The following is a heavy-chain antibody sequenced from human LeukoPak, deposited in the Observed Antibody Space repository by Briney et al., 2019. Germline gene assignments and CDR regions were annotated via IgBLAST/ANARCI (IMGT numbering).Heavy chain of an antibody. V-gene: IGHV3-23*01. J-gene: IGHJ6*02. CDR3: AKTHYDLLDV. D-gene: IGHD5-12*01. CDR1: GFSFSTSP. Sequence: GGSLRLSCAASGFSFSTSPMSWVRRPPGKGLEWVSAMNNGPGATFYRDSVRGRFTISRDDSKSTVYLQMNSLRAEDTGTYYCAKTHYDLLDVWGQGTTVTVSS. CDR2: MNNGPGAT.